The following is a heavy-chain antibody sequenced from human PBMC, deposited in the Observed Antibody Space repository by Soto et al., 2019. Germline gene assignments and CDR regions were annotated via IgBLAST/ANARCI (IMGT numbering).Heavy chain of an antibody. CDR1: GFTFSRYA. CDR2: IGGNGGNI. CDR3: ATQDFRGSTGTT. D-gene: IGHD1-1*01. V-gene: IGHV3-23*01. J-gene: IGHJ4*02. Sequence: EVQLLESGGGLVQPGGSLRLSCAASGFTFSRYAMGWVRQAPGKGLEWVSVIGGNGGNIHNADFVKGRFTISRDNSKNTLYLQINSLRVEDTAVYICATQDFRGSTGTTWCQGTLVTVSS.